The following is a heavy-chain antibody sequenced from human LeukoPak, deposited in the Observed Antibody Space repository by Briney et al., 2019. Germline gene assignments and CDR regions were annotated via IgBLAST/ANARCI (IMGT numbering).Heavy chain of an antibody. CDR2: IYYSGST. CDR3: ARYAGRYYDSSGSRGNWFDP. Sequence: TSETLSLTCTVSGGSISSYYWSWIRQPPGKGLEWIGYIYYSGSTNCNPSLKSRVTISVDTSKNQFSLKLSSVTAADTSVYYCARYAGRYYDSSGSRGNWFDPWGQGTLVTVSS. D-gene: IGHD3-22*01. CDR1: GGSISSYY. J-gene: IGHJ5*02. V-gene: IGHV4-59*01.